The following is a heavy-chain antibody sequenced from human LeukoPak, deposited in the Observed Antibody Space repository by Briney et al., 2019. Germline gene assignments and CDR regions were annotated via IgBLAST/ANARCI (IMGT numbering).Heavy chain of an antibody. CDR2: IYTSGST. Sequence: SSETLSLTCTVSGGSIRSGSYYWSWIRQAAGKGLEWIGRIYTSGSTNYNPSLKSRVTISVDTSKNQFSLKLSSVTAADTAVYYCARGWTPLDYDSEPYYYDYWGQGTLVTVSS. J-gene: IGHJ4*02. V-gene: IGHV4-61*02. CDR1: GGSIRSGSYY. CDR3: ARGWTPLDYDSEPYYYDY. D-gene: IGHD3-22*01.